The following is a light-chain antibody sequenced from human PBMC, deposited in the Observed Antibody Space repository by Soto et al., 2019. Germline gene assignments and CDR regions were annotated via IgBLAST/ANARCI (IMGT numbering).Light chain of an antibody. CDR2: QDS. Sequence: SYELTQPPSVSVSPGQTASITCSGDKLGDKYACWYQQKPGQSPVLVIYQDSKRPSGIPERFSGSNSGNTATLTISGTQARDEADYYGQAWDSSTAVFGTGTKLTVL. J-gene: IGLJ1*01. CDR1: KLGDKY. V-gene: IGLV3-1*01. CDR3: QAWDSSTAV.